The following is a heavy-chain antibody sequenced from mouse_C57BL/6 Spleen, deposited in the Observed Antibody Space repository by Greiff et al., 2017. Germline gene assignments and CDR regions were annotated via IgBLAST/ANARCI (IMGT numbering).Heavy chain of an antibody. D-gene: IGHD2-4*01. CDR1: GYTFTSYW. Sequence: QVQLKQPGAELVRPGSSVKLSCKASGYTFTSYWMHWVKQRPIQGLEWIGNIDPSDSETHYNQKFKDKATLTVDKSSSTAYMQLSSLTSEDSAVYYCARGETANYYDSNFDYWGQGTTLTVSS. CDR3: ARGETANYYDSNFDY. CDR2: IDPSDSET. J-gene: IGHJ2*01. V-gene: IGHV1-52*01.